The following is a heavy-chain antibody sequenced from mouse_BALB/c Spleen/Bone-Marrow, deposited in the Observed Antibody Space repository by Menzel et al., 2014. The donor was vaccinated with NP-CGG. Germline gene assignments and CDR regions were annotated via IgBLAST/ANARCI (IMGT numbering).Heavy chain of an antibody. CDR2: IDPANGDT. V-gene: IGHV14-3*02. D-gene: IGHD1-1*01. J-gene: IGHJ3*01. Sequence: VQLQQSGAELVKPGASVKLSCTASGFNIKDTYMHWVEQRPEQGLEWIGRIDPANGDTKYDPKFQGMATITADTSSNTAYLQLSSLTSEDTAVYYCASYYYGSSSFAYWGQGTMVTVSA. CDR3: ASYYYGSSSFAY. CDR1: GFNIKDTY.